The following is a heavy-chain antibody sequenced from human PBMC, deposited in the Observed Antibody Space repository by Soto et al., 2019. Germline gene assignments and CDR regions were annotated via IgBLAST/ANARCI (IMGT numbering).Heavy chain of an antibody. V-gene: IGHV3-23*01. D-gene: IGHD3-10*01. Sequence: VFLRLSWTAVGFSFSNHWMCWVLRAPGKGLEWVSGINGSGGSTYYVDSVKGRFTISRDNSKNTLYLQMNSLTAEDTAVYYCAKEVRGVIRPFDYWGQGTLVTVSS. CDR2: INGSGGST. CDR3: AKEVRGVIRPFDY. CDR1: GFSFSNHW. J-gene: IGHJ4*02.